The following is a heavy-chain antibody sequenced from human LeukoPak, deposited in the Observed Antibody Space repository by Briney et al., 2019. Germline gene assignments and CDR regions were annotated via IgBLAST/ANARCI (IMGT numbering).Heavy chain of an antibody. V-gene: IGHV3-30*02. J-gene: IGHJ3*02. Sequence: GGSLRLSCAASGFTFNTYDIHWVRQAPGKGLEWVAFIRFDGNKKDYADAVRGRFTISRDNSENTLYLQMNSLRAEDTAVYYCAKDQIAGDAFDIWGQGTMITVSS. CDR3: AKDQIAGDAFDI. CDR2: IRFDGNKK. CDR1: GFTFNTYD. D-gene: IGHD6-13*01.